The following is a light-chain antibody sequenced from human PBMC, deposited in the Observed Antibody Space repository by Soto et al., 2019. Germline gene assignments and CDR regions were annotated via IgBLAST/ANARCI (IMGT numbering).Light chain of an antibody. CDR2: AAS. Sequence: DIQMTQSPSSLSASVGDRVTITWRAGHTINNYLHWYQQRPGKAPKLLIYAASSLQSGVPSRFRGSGSGTDFTLTITSLQPEDFATYFCQQSYSTPPTFGQGTKVEIK. CDR1: HTINNY. CDR3: QQSYSTPPT. J-gene: IGKJ1*01. V-gene: IGKV1-39*01.